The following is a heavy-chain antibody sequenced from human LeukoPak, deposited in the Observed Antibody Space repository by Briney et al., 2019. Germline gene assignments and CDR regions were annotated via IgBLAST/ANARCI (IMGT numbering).Heavy chain of an antibody. J-gene: IGHJ6*02. Sequence: PSETLSLTCTVSGGSISSYYWSWIRQPPGKGLEWIGYIYYSGSTNYNPYLKSRVTISVDTSKNQFSLKLSSVTAADTAVYYCARHVGSSSWSGIYYYYYYGMDVWGQGATVTVSS. CDR1: GGSISSYY. CDR3: ARHVGSSSWSGIYYYYYYGMDV. D-gene: IGHD6-13*01. CDR2: IYYSGST. V-gene: IGHV4-59*08.